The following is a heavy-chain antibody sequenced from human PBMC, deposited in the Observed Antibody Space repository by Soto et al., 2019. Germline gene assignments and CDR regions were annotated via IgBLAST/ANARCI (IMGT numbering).Heavy chain of an antibody. J-gene: IGHJ6*02. CDR3: ANAFERYDFWSGYRYGSYGMDV. Sequence: QVQLVESGGGVVQPGRSLRLSCAASGFTFSSYGMHWVRQAPGKGLEWVAVISYDGSNKYYADSVKGRFTISRDNSKNTLYLQMNSLRAEDTAVYYCANAFERYDFWSGYRYGSYGMDVWGQGTTVTVSS. CDR1: GFTFSSYG. CDR2: ISYDGSNK. D-gene: IGHD3-3*01. V-gene: IGHV3-30*18.